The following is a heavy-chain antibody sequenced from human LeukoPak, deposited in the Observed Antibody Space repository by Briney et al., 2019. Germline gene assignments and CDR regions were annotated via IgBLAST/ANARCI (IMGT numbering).Heavy chain of an antibody. D-gene: IGHD3-10*01. J-gene: IGHJ4*02. Sequence: GGSLRLSCAASGFTFSNYAMSWVRQAPGKGLEWVSAISGSGGSTYYADSVKGRFTISRDNSKNTLYLQMNSLRAEDTAVYYCAKVLLWFGESRGFDYWGQGTLVTVSS. CDR1: GFTFSNYA. V-gene: IGHV3-23*01. CDR2: ISGSGGST. CDR3: AKVLLWFGESRGFDY.